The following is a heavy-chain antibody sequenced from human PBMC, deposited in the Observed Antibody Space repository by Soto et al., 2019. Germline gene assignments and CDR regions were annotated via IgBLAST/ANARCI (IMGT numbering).Heavy chain of an antibody. J-gene: IGHJ6*02. CDR1: GGFISRAY. CDR3: ARDQRYYGSGSYYTYYYYGMDV. D-gene: IGHD3-10*01. CDR2: IYYSAST. Sequence: SDTRSLACTVSGGFISRAYLSWIRQLPGKWLEWIGYIYYSASTNYNRSFKSRVTISVDTSKDQFSLKLSSVTAADTAVYYCARDQRYYGSGSYYTYYYYGMDVWGQGTTVTVSS. V-gene: IGHV4-59*01.